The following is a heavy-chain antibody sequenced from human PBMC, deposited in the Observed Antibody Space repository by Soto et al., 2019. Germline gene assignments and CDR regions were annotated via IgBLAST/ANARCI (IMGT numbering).Heavy chain of an antibody. J-gene: IGHJ6*02. D-gene: IGHD2-15*01. Sequence: PSETLSLTCTVSGGSISSSSYYWGWLRQPPGKGLEWIGSIYYSGSTYYNPSLKSRVTISVDTSKNQFSLKLSSVTAADTAVYYCARRRGYCSGGSCFLEDYYYYGMDVWGQGTTVTVSS. CDR3: ARRRGYCSGGSCFLEDYYYYGMDV. CDR1: GGSISSSSYY. CDR2: IYYSGST. V-gene: IGHV4-39*01.